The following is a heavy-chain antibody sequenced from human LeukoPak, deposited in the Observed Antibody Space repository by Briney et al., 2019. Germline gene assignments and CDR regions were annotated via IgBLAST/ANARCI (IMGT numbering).Heavy chain of an antibody. J-gene: IGHJ3*02. CDR1: GGSISSGDYY. D-gene: IGHD2-2*02. V-gene: IGHV4-39*07. Sequence: PSQTLSLTCTVSGGSISSGDYYWGWIRQRPGKGLEWIGSFYHSGSTYYNPSLKRRVTIPVATSKHQFSPKLSSATAANTAVYYCARPLAAAIIHPAFDIWGQGTMVTVSS. CDR3: ARPLAAAIIHPAFDI. CDR2: FYHSGST.